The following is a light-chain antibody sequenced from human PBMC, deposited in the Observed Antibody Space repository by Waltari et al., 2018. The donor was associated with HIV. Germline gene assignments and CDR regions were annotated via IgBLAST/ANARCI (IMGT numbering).Light chain of an antibody. Sequence: QSALTQPASVSGSLGQSVIISCTGTSAAVGRRNVFSWYQQHPGKVPKLIIYDVTKGPSGVPDRFSGSKSGNTASLTISGLQAEDEADYYCFSYGGSLHVFGTGTEVTVL. V-gene: IGLV2-11*01. J-gene: IGLJ1*01. CDR2: DVT. CDR1: SAAVGRRNV. CDR3: FSYGGSLHV.